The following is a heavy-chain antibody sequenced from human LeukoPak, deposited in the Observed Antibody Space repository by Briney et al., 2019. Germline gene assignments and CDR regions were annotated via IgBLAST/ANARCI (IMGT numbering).Heavy chain of an antibody. D-gene: IGHD2-2*01. CDR1: GYSFTSYW. CDR2: FHPGDSDT. Sequence: GESLKISCKGSGYSFTSYWIAWVGQTPGKGVEWMGIFHPGDSDTRYSPSFQGQVTMSADKSISTAYLQWSSLKDSDTAMYYCARQSVSTNYYYGMDVWGQGTTVTVSS. CDR3: ARQSVSTNYYYGMDV. V-gene: IGHV5-51*01. J-gene: IGHJ6*02.